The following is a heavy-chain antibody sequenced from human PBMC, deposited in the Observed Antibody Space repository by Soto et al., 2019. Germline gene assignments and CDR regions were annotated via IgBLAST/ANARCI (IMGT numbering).Heavy chain of an antibody. D-gene: IGHD2-15*01. J-gene: IGHJ4*02. CDR1: GGTFNTYT. CDR2: ILPIMGSV. V-gene: IGHV1-69*08. CDR3: ARIPRYSYPTSDPLDN. Sequence: SVKVSCKASGGTFNTYTFSWVRQAPGQGLERMGSILPIMGSVNYAHDFRGRLSITADPSTTTAYMELTSLTSHDTAIYYCARIPRYSYPTSDPLDNWGQGTLVTAPQ.